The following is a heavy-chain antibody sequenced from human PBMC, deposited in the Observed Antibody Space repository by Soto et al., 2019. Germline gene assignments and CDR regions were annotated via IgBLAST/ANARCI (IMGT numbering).Heavy chain of an antibody. Sequence: SETLSLTCTVSGGTISSGDYYWSWIRQHPGKGLEWIGHFYYSGSTYYNPSLKSRVTISADTSKNQFSLKLSSVTAADTAVYYCARDVAAAGNCFDYWGQGTLVTVSS. CDR3: ARDVAAAGNCFDY. CDR1: GGTISSGDYY. V-gene: IGHV4-31*03. CDR2: FYYSGST. J-gene: IGHJ4*02. D-gene: IGHD6-13*01.